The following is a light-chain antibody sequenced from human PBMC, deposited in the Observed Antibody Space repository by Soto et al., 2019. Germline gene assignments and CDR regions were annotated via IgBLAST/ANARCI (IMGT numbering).Light chain of an antibody. J-gene: IGKJ2*01. Sequence: DVVMTQSPLSLPVTLGQPASISCRSSQSLAYSDGNTYLNWFQQRPGQSPRRLIYKVSNREPGVPDIFSGSGSGTDFTLKISRVQAEDVAVYYCMQYTNWPPYTFGQGTKLEIK. V-gene: IGKV2-30*01. CDR3: MQYTNWPPYT. CDR2: KVS. CDR1: QSLAYSDGNTY.